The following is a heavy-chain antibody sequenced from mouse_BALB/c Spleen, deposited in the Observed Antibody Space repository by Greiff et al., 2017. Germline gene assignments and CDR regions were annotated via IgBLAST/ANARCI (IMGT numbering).Heavy chain of an antibody. V-gene: IGHV3-1*02. CDR2: IHYSGST. Sequence: VQLQQSGPDLVKPSQSLSLTCTVTGYSITSGSSWHWIRQLPGNKLEWMGYIHYSGSTNYNPSLKSRISISRDTAKNQFFLQLNSVTTEDTATYYCARGYFDVWGAGTTVTVSS. CDR1: GYSITSGSS. CDR3: ARGYFDV. J-gene: IGHJ1*01.